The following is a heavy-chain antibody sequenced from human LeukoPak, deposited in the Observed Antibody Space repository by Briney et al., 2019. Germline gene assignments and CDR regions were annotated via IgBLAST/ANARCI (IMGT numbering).Heavy chain of an antibody. CDR3: ASLGGAYGGELDY. Sequence: GGSLRLPCAASGFTFSIYSMNWVRQAPGKGLEWVSYISSSSTYLLYADSVKGRFTISRDNAKSSLYLQMNSLRAEDTAVYYCASLGGAYGGELDYWGQGTLVTVSS. CDR1: GFTFSIYS. J-gene: IGHJ4*02. V-gene: IGHV3-21*05. D-gene: IGHD4-23*01. CDR2: ISSSSTYL.